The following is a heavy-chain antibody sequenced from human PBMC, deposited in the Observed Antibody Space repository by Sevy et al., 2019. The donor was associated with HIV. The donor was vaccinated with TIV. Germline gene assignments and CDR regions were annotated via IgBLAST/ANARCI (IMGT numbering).Heavy chain of an antibody. V-gene: IGHV3-30-3*01. CDR1: GFTFSSYA. CDR3: ARDHYDSLWGSYWYYFDY. Sequence: GGSLRLSCAASGFTFSSYAMHWVRQAPGKGLEWVAVISYDGSNKYYADSVKGRFTISRDNSKNTLYLQMNSLRAEDTAVYYCARDHYDSLWGSYWYYFDYWGQGTLVTVSS. J-gene: IGHJ4*02. D-gene: IGHD3-16*01. CDR2: ISYDGSNK.